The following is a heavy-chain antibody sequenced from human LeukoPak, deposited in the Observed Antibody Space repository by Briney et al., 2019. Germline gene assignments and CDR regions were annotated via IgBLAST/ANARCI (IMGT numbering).Heavy chain of an antibody. J-gene: IGHJ6*03. V-gene: IGHV4-34*01. Sequence: EKGLEWIGEIYHSGSTNYNPSLKSRVTISVDTSKNQFSLKLSSVTAADTAVYYCARVFSSSGWYPGYYYYYMDVWGKGTTVTVSS. D-gene: IGHD6-19*01. CDR2: IYHSGST. CDR3: ARVFSSSGWYPGYYYYYMDV.